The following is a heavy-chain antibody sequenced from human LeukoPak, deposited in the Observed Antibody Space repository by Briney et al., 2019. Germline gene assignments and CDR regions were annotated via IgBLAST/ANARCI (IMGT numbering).Heavy chain of an antibody. Sequence: ASVNVSCKASGYTFTSYAMNWVRQAPGQGLEWMGWINTNTGNPTYAQGFTGRFVFSLDTSVSTAYLQITRLKAEDTAVYYCATGSYYYDSSGYCPLEFDYWGQGTLVTVSS. J-gene: IGHJ4*02. D-gene: IGHD3-22*01. CDR3: ATGSYYYDSSGYCPLEFDY. V-gene: IGHV7-4-1*02. CDR2: INTNTGNP. CDR1: GYTFTSYA.